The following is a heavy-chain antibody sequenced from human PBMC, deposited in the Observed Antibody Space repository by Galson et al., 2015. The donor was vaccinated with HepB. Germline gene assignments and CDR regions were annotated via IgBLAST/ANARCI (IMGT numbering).Heavy chain of an antibody. J-gene: IGHJ6*03. V-gene: IGHV3-48*02. CDR1: GFTFSSYN. Sequence: SLRLSCAASGFTFSSYNMNWVRQAPGRGLEWVSYISSISSTIYYADSVKGRFTISRDNAKNSLYLQMNSLRDGDTAVYYCARDAEYTYYYMDVWGKGTTVTVSS. D-gene: IGHD2/OR15-2a*01. CDR2: ISSISSTI. CDR3: ARDAEYTYYYMDV.